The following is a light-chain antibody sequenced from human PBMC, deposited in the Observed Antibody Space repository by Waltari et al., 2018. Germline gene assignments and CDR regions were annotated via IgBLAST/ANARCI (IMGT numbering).Light chain of an antibody. CDR1: QSVSSY. Sequence: EIVLTQPPATLPLSTGARATIPCRASQSVSSYLAWYQQKPGQAPRLLIYDASNRATGIPARFSGSGSGTDFTLTISSLEPEDFAVYYCQQRSNWPPLTFGGGTKVEIK. CDR3: QQRSNWPPLT. V-gene: IGKV3-11*01. CDR2: DAS. J-gene: IGKJ4*01.